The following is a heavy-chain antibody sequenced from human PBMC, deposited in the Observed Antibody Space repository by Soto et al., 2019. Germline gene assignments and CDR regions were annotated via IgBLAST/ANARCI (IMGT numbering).Heavy chain of an antibody. D-gene: IGHD3-22*01. CDR1: GFTFSSYG. Sequence: GSLSLSCAASGFTFSSYGMHWVRQAPGKGLEWVAVISYDGSNKYYADSVKGRFTISRDNSKNTLYLQMNSLRAEDTAVYYCAKPDDYYDSRAWFDYWGQGTLVTVSS. V-gene: IGHV3-30*18. J-gene: IGHJ4*02. CDR3: AKPDDYYDSRAWFDY. CDR2: ISYDGSNK.